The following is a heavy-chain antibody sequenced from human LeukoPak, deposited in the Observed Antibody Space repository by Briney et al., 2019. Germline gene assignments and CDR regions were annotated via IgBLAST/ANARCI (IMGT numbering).Heavy chain of an antibody. CDR3: ARILSSAWGELGY. CDR1: GFTFSFYA. V-gene: IGHV3-23*01. J-gene: IGHJ4*02. Sequence: GGSLRLSCAASGFTFSFYAMSWVRQAPGKGLEWVSTISGSGSDTSYADSVRGRFTISRDNPKNTLYLQMNSLRAEDTAVYYCARILSSAWGELGYWGQGTLVTVSS. D-gene: IGHD6-19*01. CDR2: ISGSGSDT.